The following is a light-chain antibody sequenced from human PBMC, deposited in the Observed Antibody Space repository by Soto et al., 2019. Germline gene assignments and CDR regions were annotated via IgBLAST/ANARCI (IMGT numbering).Light chain of an antibody. J-gene: IGKJ1*01. Sequence: DIHLIHNPSTLSASVGARVTITCRASQSISSWLAWYQQKPGKAPKLLIYKASSLESGVPSRFSGSGSGTEFTLTISSLQPDDFATYYCQQYNSYSRTFGQGAKVDIK. CDR2: KAS. V-gene: IGKV1-5*03. CDR3: QQYNSYSRT. CDR1: QSISSW.